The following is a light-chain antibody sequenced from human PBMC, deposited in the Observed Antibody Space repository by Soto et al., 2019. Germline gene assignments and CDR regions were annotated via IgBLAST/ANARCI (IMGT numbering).Light chain of an antibody. CDR1: QSFSST. CDR3: QKYNDWPPWK. Sequence: DIVMTQSPVTRSFSPGDRATLSCRSSQSFSSTYVAWYQQKPGQAPRLIIYGASNRATGIPDRFSGSGSGTDFSLTITRLKSEDFAVHYCQKYNDWPPWKVGNGTQVDIK. J-gene: IGKJ1*01. CDR2: GAS. V-gene: IGKV3-15*01.